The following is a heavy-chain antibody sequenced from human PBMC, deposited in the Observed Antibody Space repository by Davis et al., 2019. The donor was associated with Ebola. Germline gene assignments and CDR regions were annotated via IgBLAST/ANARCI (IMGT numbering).Heavy chain of an antibody. CDR1: GFTVRSNY. Sequence: PGGSLRLSCAGSGFTVRSNYMSWVCQTPGKGLEWVSVLYTHGRTHYADSVKGRFIISRDTSRNTLYLQMNSLRPEDTALYYCARSPSAPRPGYWGQGTLVTVSS. CDR2: LYTHGRT. CDR3: ARSPSAPRPGY. D-gene: IGHD6-6*01. V-gene: IGHV3-66*02. J-gene: IGHJ4*02.